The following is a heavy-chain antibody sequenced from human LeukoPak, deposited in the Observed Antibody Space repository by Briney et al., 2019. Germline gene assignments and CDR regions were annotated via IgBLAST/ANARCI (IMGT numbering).Heavy chain of an antibody. CDR2: IYSGGST. V-gene: IGHV3-66*01. CDR3: ERWEGGGYYYYGMDV. CDR1: GFTVSSNY. D-gene: IGHD2-15*01. Sequence: PGGSLRLSCAASGFTVSSNYMSWVRQAPGKGLEWVSVIYSGGSTYYADSVKGRFTISRDNSKNTLYLQMNSLRAEDTAVYYCERWEGGGYYYYGMDVWGQGTTVTVSS. J-gene: IGHJ6*02.